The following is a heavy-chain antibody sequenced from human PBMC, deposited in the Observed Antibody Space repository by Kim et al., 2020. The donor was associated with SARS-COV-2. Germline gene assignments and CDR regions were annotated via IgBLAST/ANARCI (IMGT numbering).Heavy chain of an antibody. CDR3: ARGRTGVVPSPILGIGPHYDYYAMDV. CDR1: GGSFSGYY. V-gene: IGHV4-34*01. J-gene: IGHJ6*02. D-gene: IGHD3-3*01. Sequence: SETLSLTCAVYGGSFSGYYWSWIRQPPGKGLEWIGEINHSGSSNYNPSLKSRVTISVDTSKNQFSLKLRSVPVADTAVFYCARGRTGVVPSPILGIGPHYDYYAMDVWGRGTTVTVSS. CDR2: INHSGSS.